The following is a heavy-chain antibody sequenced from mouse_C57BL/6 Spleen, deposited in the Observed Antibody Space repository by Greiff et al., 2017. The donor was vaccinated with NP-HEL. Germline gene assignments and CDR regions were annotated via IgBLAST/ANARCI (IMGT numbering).Heavy chain of an antibody. CDR2: LRRIRNNYAT. V-gene: IGHV10-1*01. Sequence: GGGLVQPKGSLKLSCAASGFRFNTYAMNWVRQAPGKGLEWVARLRRIRNNYATYYADSVKDRFTISRDDSESMLYLQMNNLKTEDTAMYYCVTGVDYWGQGTSVTVSS. J-gene: IGHJ4*01. CDR1: GFRFNTYA. CDR3: VTGVDY.